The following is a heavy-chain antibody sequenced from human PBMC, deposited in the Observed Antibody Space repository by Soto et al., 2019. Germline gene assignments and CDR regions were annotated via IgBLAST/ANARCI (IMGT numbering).Heavy chain of an antibody. Sequence: WMHWVRQAPGKGLVWVSRINTDGSSTTYADSVKGRFTISRDNAKNTLYLQMDSLRAEDTGVYYCTRDPGAYSSTWSFYFDSRGQGTLVTVSS. CDR2: INTDGSST. CDR3: TRDPGAYSSTWSFYFDS. J-gene: IGHJ4*02. CDR1: W. D-gene: IGHD6-13*01. V-gene: IGHV3-74*01.